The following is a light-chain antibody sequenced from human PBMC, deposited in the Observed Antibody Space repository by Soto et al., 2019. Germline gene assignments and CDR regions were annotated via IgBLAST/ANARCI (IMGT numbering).Light chain of an antibody. J-gene: IGLJ1*01. CDR3: GTWDSTSYV. V-gene: IGLV1-51*01. CDR2: DNN. Sequence: QSVLTQPPSVSAAPGQKVTISCSGSSSNIGNNYVSWYQQLPGTAPKLLIYDNNKRPSGIPDRFSGSKSGTSATLGITGLQTGDDADYYCGTWDSTSYVFGTGTKVTVL. CDR1: SSNIGNNY.